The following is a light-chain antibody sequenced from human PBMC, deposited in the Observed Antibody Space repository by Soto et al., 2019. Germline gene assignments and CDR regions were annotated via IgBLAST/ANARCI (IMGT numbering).Light chain of an antibody. CDR3: SSSTGSDTLGV. Sequence: QSALTQPPSASGSPGQSVTISCTGTSSDVGGYKYVFWYQQHPGKAPKLIIYAVIKRPSGVPDRFSGSKSGNTASLTVSGLQSDDEADYYCSSSTGSDTLGVFGTGTKLTVL. CDR2: AVI. V-gene: IGLV2-8*01. CDR1: SSDVGGYKY. J-gene: IGLJ1*01.